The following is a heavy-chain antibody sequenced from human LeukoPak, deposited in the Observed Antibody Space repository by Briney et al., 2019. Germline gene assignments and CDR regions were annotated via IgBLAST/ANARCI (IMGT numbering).Heavy chain of an antibody. Sequence: SETLSLTCAVYGGSFSGYYWCWIRQPPGKGLEWIGEINHSGSTNYNPSLKSRVTISVDTSKNQFSLKLSSVTAADTAVCYCARHWLRPFDYWGQGTLVTVSS. D-gene: IGHD5-12*01. J-gene: IGHJ4*02. CDR1: GGSFSGYY. V-gene: IGHV4-34*01. CDR3: ARHWLRPFDY. CDR2: INHSGST.